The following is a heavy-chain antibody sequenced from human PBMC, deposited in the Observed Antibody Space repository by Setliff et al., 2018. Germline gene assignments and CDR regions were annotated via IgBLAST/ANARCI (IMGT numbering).Heavy chain of an antibody. V-gene: IGHV1-3*01. CDR1: GYTFTDYA. CDR2: INPGNGNT. J-gene: IGHJ4*02. CDR3: ARVKSGGYSYGLTFDY. D-gene: IGHD5-18*01. Sequence: GASVKVSCKASGYTFTDYAMHWVRQAPGQRLEWMGWINPGNGNTKYSQKFQGRVTITRDTSASTAYMELSSLRSEDTAVYYCARVKSGGYSYGLTFDYWGQGTLVTVSS.